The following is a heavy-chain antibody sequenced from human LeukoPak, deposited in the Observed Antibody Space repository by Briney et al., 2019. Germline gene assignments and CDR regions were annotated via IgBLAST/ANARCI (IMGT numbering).Heavy chain of an antibody. V-gene: IGHV3-7*01. CDR3: ARDQGIAARPLDY. Sequence: GGSLRLSCAASGFTFSSYWMSWVRQAPGKGLEWVANMRQDGGEIYYVDSVKGRFTISRDNAKNSLRLEMNSLRAEDTAVYYCARDQGIAARPLDYWGQGTLVTVSS. CDR2: MRQDGGEI. CDR1: GFTFSSYW. J-gene: IGHJ4*02. D-gene: IGHD6-6*01.